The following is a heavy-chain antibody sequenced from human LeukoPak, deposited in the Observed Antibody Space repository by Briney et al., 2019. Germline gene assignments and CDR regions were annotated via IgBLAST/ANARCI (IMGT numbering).Heavy chain of an antibody. CDR1: GDSISSYY. CDR3: ARGGGTLDY. V-gene: IGHV4-59*01. J-gene: IGHJ4*02. CDR2: IYDSEKT. D-gene: IGHD3-16*01. Sequence: PSETLSLTCTVSGDSISSYYWSWIRQPPGKGLEWIGYIYDSEKTNYNASLISRVTISVDTSKNQFSLKLTSVTPADTAVYYCARGGGTLDYWGQGTLVTVSS.